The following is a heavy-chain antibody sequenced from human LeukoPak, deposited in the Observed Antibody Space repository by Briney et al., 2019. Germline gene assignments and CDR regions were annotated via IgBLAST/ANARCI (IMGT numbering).Heavy chain of an antibody. CDR2: INSDGSST. V-gene: IGHV3-74*01. CDR1: GFTFSSYW. CDR3: AKDLDYTTYGYYFDY. Sequence: GGSLRLSCAASGFTFSSYWMHWVRQAPGKGLVWVSRINSDGSSTSYADSVKGRFTISRDNAKNSLYLQMNGLRAEDTAVYYCAKDLDYTTYGYYFDYWGQGTLVTVSS. D-gene: IGHD4-11*01. J-gene: IGHJ4*02.